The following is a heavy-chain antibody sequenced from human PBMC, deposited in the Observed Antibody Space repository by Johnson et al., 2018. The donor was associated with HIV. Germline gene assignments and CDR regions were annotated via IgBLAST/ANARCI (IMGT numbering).Heavy chain of an antibody. V-gene: IGHV3-66*01. D-gene: IGHD3-16*01. CDR1: GISVTRNY. CDR2: IYSGGTT. Sequence: EVQLVESGGGLVQPGGSLRLSCAGSGISVTRNYMSWVRQAPGKGLEWVSLIYSGGTTYNADSVKGRFTISRDNSKNTLYLQMNSLRAEDTAVYYCAREGGPPKLAFDIWGQGTMVTVSS. CDR3: AREGGPPKLAFDI. J-gene: IGHJ3*02.